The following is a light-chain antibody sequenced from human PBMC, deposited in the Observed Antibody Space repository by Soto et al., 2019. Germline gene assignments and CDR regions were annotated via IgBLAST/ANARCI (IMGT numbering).Light chain of an antibody. CDR3: AAWDDSLNGPLVV. Sequence: QSVLPQPPSASGTPGPRVTISCSGSSSNIGSNTVNWYQQLPGTAPKLLIYSNNQRPSGVPDRFSGSKSGTSASLAISGLQSEDEADYYCAAWDDSLNGPLVVFGGGTKLTVL. CDR1: SSNIGSNT. CDR2: SNN. V-gene: IGLV1-44*01. J-gene: IGLJ2*01.